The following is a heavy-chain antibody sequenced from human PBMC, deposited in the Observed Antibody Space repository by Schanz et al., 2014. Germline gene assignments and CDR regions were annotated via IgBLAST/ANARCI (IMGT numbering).Heavy chain of an antibody. V-gene: IGHV3-11*01. Sequence: QVQLVESGGGLVKPGGSLRLSCAASGFTFSDYYMSWIRQAPGKGLEWVSYISGSATTIYYADSVKGRFTISRDNAKNSLYLQMHSLRPEDTAVYYCARDGIAATTDFEYWGQGVLVTVSS. J-gene: IGHJ4*02. D-gene: IGHD1-1*01. CDR3: ARDGIAATTDFEY. CDR2: ISGSATTI. CDR1: GFTFSDYY.